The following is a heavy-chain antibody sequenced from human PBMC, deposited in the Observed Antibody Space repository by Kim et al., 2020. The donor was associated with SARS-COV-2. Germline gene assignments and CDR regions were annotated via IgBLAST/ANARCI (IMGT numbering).Heavy chain of an antibody. V-gene: IGHV1-18*01. CDR3: ARLDCPQNWCDGMDV. J-gene: IGHJ6*02. D-gene: IGHD2-8*02. Sequence: QKLQGRVTMTTDTSTSTAYMELRSLRSDDTAVYYCARLDCPQNWCDGMDVWGQGTTVTVSS.